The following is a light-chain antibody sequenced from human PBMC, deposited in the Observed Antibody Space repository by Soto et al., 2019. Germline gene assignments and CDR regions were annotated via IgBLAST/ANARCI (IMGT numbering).Light chain of an antibody. Sequence: QSALTQPASVSGSPGQSITISCTGTSSDVGGYNYVSWYQQHPGKAPKLMIYEVSNQPSGVSNRFSGSKSGNTASLTISGLQAEDGAAYYCSSYTSSSTLDVFGTGTKLTVL. CDR1: SSDVGGYNY. CDR2: EVS. J-gene: IGLJ1*01. V-gene: IGLV2-14*01. CDR3: SSYTSSSTLDV.